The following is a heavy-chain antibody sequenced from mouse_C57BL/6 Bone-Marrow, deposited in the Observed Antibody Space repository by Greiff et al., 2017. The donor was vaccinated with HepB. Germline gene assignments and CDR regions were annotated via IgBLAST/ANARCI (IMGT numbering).Heavy chain of an antibody. CDR3: ARPLDSSGYVGFAY. V-gene: IGHV1-69*01. D-gene: IGHD3-2*02. CDR1: GYTFTSYW. CDR2: IDPSDSYT. Sequence: VQLQQSGAELVMPGASVKLSCKASGYTFTSYWVHWVKQRPGQGLEWIGEIDPSDSYTNYNQKFKGKSTLTVDKSSSTAYMQLSSLTSEDSAVYYCARPLDSSGYVGFAYWGQGTLVTVSA. J-gene: IGHJ3*01.